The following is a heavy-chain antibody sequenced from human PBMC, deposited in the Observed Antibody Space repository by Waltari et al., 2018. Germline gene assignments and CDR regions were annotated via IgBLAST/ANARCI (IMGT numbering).Heavy chain of an antibody. J-gene: IGHJ4*02. CDR3: ARGGDLHPHDY. D-gene: IGHD4-17*01. V-gene: IGHV4-59*01. Sequence: QVQLQESGPGLVKPSETLSLTCTVSGGSISSYYWSWIRQPPGKGLEWIGYIYYSGSTNYNPSLKSRVTISVDTSKNQFSLKLSSVTAADTAVYYCARGGDLHPHDYWGQGTLVTVSS. CDR1: GGSISSYY. CDR2: IYYSGST.